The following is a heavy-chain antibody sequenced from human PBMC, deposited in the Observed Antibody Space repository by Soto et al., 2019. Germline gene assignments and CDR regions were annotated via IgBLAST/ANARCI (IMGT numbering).Heavy chain of an antibody. Sequence: PSETLSLTCTVSGGSISSSSYYWGWIRQPPGKGLEWIGSIYYSGSTYYNPSLKSRVTISVDTSKNQFSLKLSSVTAADTAVYYCARDSGSYLVDLWGRGTLVTVSS. D-gene: IGHD1-26*01. CDR1: GGSISSSSYY. J-gene: IGHJ2*01. CDR3: ARDSGSYLVDL. CDR2: IYYSGST. V-gene: IGHV4-39*02.